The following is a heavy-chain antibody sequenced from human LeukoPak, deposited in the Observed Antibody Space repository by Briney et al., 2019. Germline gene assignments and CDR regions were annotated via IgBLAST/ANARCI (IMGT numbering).Heavy chain of an antibody. D-gene: IGHD3-22*01. CDR1: GFDLGHYE. CDR3: ARGDSSGYYYLFDY. J-gene: IGHJ4*02. V-gene: IGHV3-7*01. Sequence: GGSLRLSCAASGFDLGHYEVNWVRQAPGKGLEWVANIKQDGSEKYYVDSVKGRFTISRDNAKNSLYLQMNSLRAEDTAVYYCARGDSSGYYYLFDYWGQGTLVTVSS. CDR2: IKQDGSEK.